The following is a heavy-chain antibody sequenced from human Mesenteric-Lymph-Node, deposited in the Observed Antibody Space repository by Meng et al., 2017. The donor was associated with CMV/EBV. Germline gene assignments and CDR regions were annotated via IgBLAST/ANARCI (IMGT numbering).Heavy chain of an antibody. CDR1: GFTFSSYS. D-gene: IGHD6-6*01. CDR3: AWLYSSSDY. CDR2: ISSSSSYI. Sequence: GESLKISCAASGFTFSSYSMNWVRQAPGKGLEWVSSISSSSSYIYYADSMKGRFTISRDNAKNSLYLQMNSLRAEDTAVYYCAWLYSSSDYWGQGTLVTVSS. J-gene: IGHJ4*02. V-gene: IGHV3-21*01.